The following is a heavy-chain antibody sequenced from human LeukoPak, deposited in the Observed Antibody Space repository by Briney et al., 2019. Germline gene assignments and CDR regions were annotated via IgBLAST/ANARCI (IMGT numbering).Heavy chain of an antibody. CDR1: GGSISSGGYS. J-gene: IGHJ4*02. CDR2: IYHSGST. V-gene: IGHV4-30-2*01. Sequence: SETLSLTCAVSGGSISSGGYSWSWIRQPPGKGLEWIGYIYHSGSTYYNPSLKSRVTISVDRSKNQFSLKLSSVTAADTAVYYCVRANWGFHFDYWGQGTLVTVSS. D-gene: IGHD7-27*01. CDR3: VRANWGFHFDY.